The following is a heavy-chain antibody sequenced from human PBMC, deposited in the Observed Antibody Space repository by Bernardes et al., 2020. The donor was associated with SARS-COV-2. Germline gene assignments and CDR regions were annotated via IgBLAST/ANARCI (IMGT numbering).Heavy chain of an antibody. CDR2: IKQDGSEK. J-gene: IGHJ6*02. D-gene: IGHD1-1*01. V-gene: IGHV3-7*03. Sequence: LRLSCAAAGFTFSSYWMSWVRQAPGKGLEWVANIKQDGSEKYYVDSVKGRFTISRDNAKNSLYLQMNSLRAEDTAVYYCARDSFSSGTTADYYYGMDVWGQGTTVTVSS. CDR1: GFTFSSYW. CDR3: ARDSFSSGTTADYYYGMDV.